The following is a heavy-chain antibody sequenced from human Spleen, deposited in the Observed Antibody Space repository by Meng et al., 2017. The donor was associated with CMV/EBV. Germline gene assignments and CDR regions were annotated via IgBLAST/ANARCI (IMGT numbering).Heavy chain of an antibody. CDR1: GGSISSYY. D-gene: IGHD1-26*01. V-gene: IGHV4-59*08. CDR3: ARVTYSTIDY. CDR2: IYYSGST. Sequence: SETLSLTCTVSGGSISSYYWSWIRQPPGKGLEWIGYIYYSGSTNYNPSLKSRVTISVDTSKNQFSLKLTSVTAADTALYYCARVTYSTIDYWGQGTLVTVSS. J-gene: IGHJ4*02.